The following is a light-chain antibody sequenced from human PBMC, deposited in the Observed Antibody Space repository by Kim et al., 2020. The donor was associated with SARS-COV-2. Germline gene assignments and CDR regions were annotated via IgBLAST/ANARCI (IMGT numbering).Light chain of an antibody. CDR1: SLRSYY. Sequence: GQTVKITCQGDSLRSYYASWYQQKPGQAPVLVIYGKNNRPSGIPDRFSGSSSGNTASLTITGAQAEDEADHYCNSRDSSGDYLDRVFGGGTQLTVL. CDR3: NSRDSSGDYLDRV. CDR2: GKN. J-gene: IGLJ3*02. V-gene: IGLV3-19*01.